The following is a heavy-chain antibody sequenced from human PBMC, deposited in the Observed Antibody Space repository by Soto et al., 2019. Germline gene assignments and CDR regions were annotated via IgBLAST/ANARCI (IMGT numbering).Heavy chain of an antibody. V-gene: IGHV1-69*02. Sequence: QVQLVQSGAEVKKPGSSVKVSCKASGGTFSSYTISWVRQAPGQGLEWMGRIIPILGIANYAQKFQGRVTITADKSTSTAYMELSSLRPEDTAVYYCARAFSSSWPRDYGMDVWGQGTTVTVSS. J-gene: IGHJ6*02. CDR2: IIPILGIA. D-gene: IGHD6-13*01. CDR1: GGTFSSYT. CDR3: ARAFSSSWPRDYGMDV.